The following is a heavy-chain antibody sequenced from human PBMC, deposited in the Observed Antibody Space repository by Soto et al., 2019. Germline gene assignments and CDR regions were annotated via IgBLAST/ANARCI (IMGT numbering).Heavy chain of an antibody. D-gene: IGHD2-21*01. CDR2: IYWNDDR. CDR1: GFSLTTGGVG. CDR3: IYRRASWDYHGLDV. V-gene: IGHV2-5*01. J-gene: IGHJ6*02. Sequence: TLTLTCTFSGFSLTTGGVGVGWIRQPPGRSLEWLAVIYWNDDRRRSPSLENRLTITKDTSKNQVVLTMTNMDPVDTATYYCIYRRASWDYHGLDVWGQGTTVTVSS.